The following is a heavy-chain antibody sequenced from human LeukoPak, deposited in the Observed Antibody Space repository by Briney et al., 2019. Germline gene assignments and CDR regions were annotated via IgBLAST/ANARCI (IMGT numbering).Heavy chain of an antibody. D-gene: IGHD6-19*01. CDR2: IYYSGST. CDR1: GASISSSSYY. J-gene: IGHJ4*02. CDR3: ARDTVAGSFDY. Sequence: SETLSLTCTVSGASISSSSYYWGWIRQPPGKGLEWIGSIYYSGSTYYNPSLKSRVTISVDTSKNQFSLKLSSVTAADTAVYYCARDTVAGSFDYWGQGTLVSVSS. V-gene: IGHV4-39*07.